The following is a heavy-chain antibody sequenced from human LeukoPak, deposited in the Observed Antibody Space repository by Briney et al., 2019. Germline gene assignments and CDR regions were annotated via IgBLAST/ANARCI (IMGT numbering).Heavy chain of an antibody. Sequence: GASVKVSCKASGYTFTSYDINWVRQATGQGLEWMGWMNPNSGSTGYAQKFQGRVTMTRNTSISTAYMELSSLRSEDTAVYYCARGRTVAGTRANALHYWGQGTLVTVSS. CDR2: MNPNSGST. V-gene: IGHV1-8*01. CDR3: ARGRTVAGTRANALHY. D-gene: IGHD6-19*01. CDR1: GYTFTSYD. J-gene: IGHJ4*02.